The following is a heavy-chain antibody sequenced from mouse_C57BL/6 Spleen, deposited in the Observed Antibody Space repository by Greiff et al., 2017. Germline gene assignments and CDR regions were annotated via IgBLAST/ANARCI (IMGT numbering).Heavy chain of an antibody. CDR1: GYSITSGYY. Sequence: VQLKESGPGLVKPSQSLSLTCSVTGYSITSGYYWNWIRQFPGNKLEWMGYISYDGSNNYNPSLKNRISITRDTSKNQFFLKLNSVTTEDTATYYCASIYYDYDDGFAYWGQGTLVTVSA. CDR2: ISYDGSN. CDR3: ASIYYDYDDGFAY. J-gene: IGHJ3*01. D-gene: IGHD2-4*01. V-gene: IGHV3-6*01.